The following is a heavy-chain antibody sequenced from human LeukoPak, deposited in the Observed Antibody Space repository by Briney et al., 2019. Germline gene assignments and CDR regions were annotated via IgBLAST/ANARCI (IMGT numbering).Heavy chain of an antibody. CDR1: GFTFDDYA. CDR2: ISWNSGSI. J-gene: IGHJ4*02. CDR3: AKGIAAAGTLGFDY. Sequence: PGRSLRLSCAASGFTFDDYAMHWVRHAPGKGLEWVSGISWNSGSIGYADSVKGRFTISRDNAKNSLYLQMNSLRAEDTALYYCAKGIAAAGTLGFDYWGQGTLVTVSS. D-gene: IGHD6-13*01. V-gene: IGHV3-9*01.